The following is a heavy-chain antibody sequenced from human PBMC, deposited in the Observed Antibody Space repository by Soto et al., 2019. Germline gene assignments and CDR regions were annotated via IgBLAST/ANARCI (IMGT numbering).Heavy chain of an antibody. CDR1: GGSLRGYS. V-gene: IGHV4-59*12. Sequence: SETLSLTCTVSGGSLRGYSWSWIRQSPGKGLEWIGYVYSGGGTNYSPSFMGRVTISVDTTDNQFSLKLTSVTAADTAVYYCARDKITGLFDYWGQGTLVTVSS. CDR2: VYSGGGT. CDR3: ARDKITGLFDY. J-gene: IGHJ4*02. D-gene: IGHD2-8*02.